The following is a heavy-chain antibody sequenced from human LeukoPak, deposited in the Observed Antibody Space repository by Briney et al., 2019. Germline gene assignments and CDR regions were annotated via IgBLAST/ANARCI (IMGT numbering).Heavy chain of an antibody. Sequence: GGSLRLSCAASGFTFSSYGMHWVRQAPGKGLEWVAVISYDGSNKYYADSVKGRFTISRDNSENTLYLQMHGLRAGDTAVYYCARDRPSRGVGAPDYWGQGTLVTVSS. CDR1: GFTFSSYG. CDR3: ARDRPSRGVGAPDY. V-gene: IGHV3-30*03. J-gene: IGHJ4*02. D-gene: IGHD1-26*01. CDR2: ISYDGSNK.